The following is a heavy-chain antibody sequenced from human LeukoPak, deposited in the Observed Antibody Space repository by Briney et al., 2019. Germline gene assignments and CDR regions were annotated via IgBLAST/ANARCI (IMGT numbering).Heavy chain of an antibody. D-gene: IGHD2-21*02. J-gene: IGHJ5*02. CDR1: GFAFSTYS. CDR2: ISSSSTYI. Sequence: KTGGSLRLSCAASGFAFSTYSMKWVRQAPGKGLEWLSCISSSSTYINYTDSVKGRFTISRDNAKNSLYLQMNSLKAEDTAVYYCATLGLTGGDFTYNWFDPWGQGTLVTVSS. CDR3: ATLGLTGGDFTYNWFDP. V-gene: IGHV3-21*01.